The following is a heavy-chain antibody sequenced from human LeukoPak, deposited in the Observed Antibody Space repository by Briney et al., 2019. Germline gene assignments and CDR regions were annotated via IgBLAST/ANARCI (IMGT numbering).Heavy chain of an antibody. CDR3: ARAGWWQLAYFDY. CDR1: GYTFTSYA. J-gene: IGHJ4*02. Sequence: SSVKVSCKASGYTFTSYAMHWVRQSPGQRLEWMGWINAGNGNTKYSQKFQGRVTITRDTSARPAYMELSSLRSEDTAVYYCARAGWWQLAYFDYWGQGTLVTVSS. CDR2: INAGNGNT. D-gene: IGHD2-15*01. V-gene: IGHV1-3*01.